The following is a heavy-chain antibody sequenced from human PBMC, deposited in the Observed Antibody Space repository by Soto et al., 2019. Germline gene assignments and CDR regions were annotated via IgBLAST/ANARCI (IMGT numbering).Heavy chain of an antibody. J-gene: IGHJ4*02. V-gene: IGHV3-74*01. CDR1: GFTFSSYW. CDR3: ARDSFRGGSYVLWY. Sequence: EVQLVESGGGLVQPGGSLRLSCAASGFTFSSYWMHWVRQAPGNGLVWVSRINSDGSSTSYADSVKGRFTISRDNAKNTLYLQMNSLRAEDTAVYYCARDSFRGGSYVLWYWGQGTLVTVSS. CDR2: INSDGSST. D-gene: IGHD1-26*01.